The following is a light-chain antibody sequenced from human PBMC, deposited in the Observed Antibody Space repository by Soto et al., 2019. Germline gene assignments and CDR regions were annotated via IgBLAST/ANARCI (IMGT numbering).Light chain of an antibody. CDR2: EVS. CDR1: SSDVGGYNY. J-gene: IGLJ3*02. CDR3: SSYTSINTWV. V-gene: IGLV2-14*01. Sequence: QSALTQPASVSGSPGQSITIPCTGTSSDVGGYNYVSWYQQHPGKAPKLMIYEVSNRPSGVSNRFSGSKSGNTASLTISGLQAEDEADYYCSSYTSINTWVFGGGTKVTVL.